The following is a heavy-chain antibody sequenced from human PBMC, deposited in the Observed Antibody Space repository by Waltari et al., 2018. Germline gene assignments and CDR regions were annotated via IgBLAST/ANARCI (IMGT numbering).Heavy chain of an antibody. Sequence: QVQLVQSGAEVKKPGSSVKVSCQASGGTFSSYPITSVRQAPGQGLEWMGGIIPIFGTANYAQKFQGRVTITTDESTSTAYMELSSLRSEDTAVYYCASGTMYSSGWYGLDYWGQGTLVTVSS. J-gene: IGHJ4*02. D-gene: IGHD6-19*01. V-gene: IGHV1-69*05. CDR1: GGTFSSYP. CDR2: IIPIFGTA. CDR3: ASGTMYSSGWYGLDY.